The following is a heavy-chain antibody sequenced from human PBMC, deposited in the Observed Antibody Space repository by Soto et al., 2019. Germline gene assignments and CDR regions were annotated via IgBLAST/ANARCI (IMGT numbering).Heavy chain of an antibody. D-gene: IGHD6-13*01. CDR1: GGSISSYY. CDR3: ARLASAIAAAVVHV. Sequence: PSETLSLTCTVSGGSISSYYWSWIRQPPGKGLEWIGYIYYSGSTNYNPSLKSRVTISVDTSKNQFSLKLSSVTAADTAVYYCARLASAIAAAVVHVWGQGTTVTGSS. V-gene: IGHV4-59*01. CDR2: IYYSGST. J-gene: IGHJ6*02.